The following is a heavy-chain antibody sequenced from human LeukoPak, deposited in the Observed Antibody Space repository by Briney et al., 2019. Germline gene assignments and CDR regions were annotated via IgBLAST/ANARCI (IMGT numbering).Heavy chain of an antibody. CDR3: AKGGGMGWLQQYYFDY. V-gene: IGHV3-9*03. CDR2: ISWNSGNK. Sequence: GGSLRLACAASGFTCDDYAMHWVRQAPGKGLEWVSGISWNSGNKGYADSVKGRFTISRDNAKNSLFLQMNSLRAEDMALYYCAKGGGMGWLQQYYFDYWGQGTLVTVSS. D-gene: IGHD5-24*01. J-gene: IGHJ4*02. CDR1: GFTCDDYA.